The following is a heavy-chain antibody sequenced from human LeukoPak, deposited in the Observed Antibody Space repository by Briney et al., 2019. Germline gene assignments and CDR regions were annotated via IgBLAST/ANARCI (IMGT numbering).Heavy chain of an antibody. CDR2: INPNSGGT. D-gene: IGHD6-19*01. V-gene: IGHV1-2*04. J-gene: IGHJ4*02. Sequence: ASVKVSCKASGYTFTGYYMHWERQAPGQGLEWMGWINPNSGGTNYAQKFQGWVTMTRDTSISTAYMELSRLRSDDTAVYYCAREGPQGIAVAGQEALDYWGQGTLVTVSS. CDR3: AREGPQGIAVAGQEALDY. CDR1: GYTFTGYY.